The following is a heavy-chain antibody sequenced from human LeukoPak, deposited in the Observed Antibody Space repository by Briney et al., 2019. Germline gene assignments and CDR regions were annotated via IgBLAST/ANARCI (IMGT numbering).Heavy chain of an antibody. V-gene: IGHV1-58*01. Sequence: SVKVSCKASGFTFTSSAVQWVRQARGQRLEWIGWIVVGSGSTNYAQKFQERVTITRDMSTSTAYMELSSLRSEDTAVYYCAAETSGNIVATANFDYWGQGTLVTVSS. CDR3: AAETSGNIVATANFDY. J-gene: IGHJ4*02. D-gene: IGHD5-12*01. CDR1: GFTFTSSA. CDR2: IVVGSGST.